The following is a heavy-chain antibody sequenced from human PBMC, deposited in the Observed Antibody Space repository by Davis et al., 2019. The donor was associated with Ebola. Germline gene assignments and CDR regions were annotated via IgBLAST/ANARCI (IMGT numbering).Heavy chain of an antibody. Sequence: GGSLRLSCAASGFTFSSYAMSWVRQAPGKGLEWVSGISGSGGSTYYADSVKGRFTISRDNSKNTLYLQMNSLRAEDTAVYYCAKDRPGSFKAMIVGYYFDYWGQGTLVTVSS. J-gene: IGHJ4*02. CDR1: GFTFSSYA. V-gene: IGHV3-23*01. D-gene: IGHD3-22*01. CDR2: ISGSGGST. CDR3: AKDRPGSFKAMIVGYYFDY.